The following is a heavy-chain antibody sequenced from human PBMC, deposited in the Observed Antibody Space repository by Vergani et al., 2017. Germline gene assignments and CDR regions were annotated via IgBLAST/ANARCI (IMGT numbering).Heavy chain of an antibody. D-gene: IGHD2-21*01. CDR2: IKSTFDRGTT. V-gene: IGHV3-15*07. CDR1: GFSFRNAW. Sequence: EVQLVESGGGIVKPGGSLRLSCVASGFSFRNAWMNWVRRTPGKGLEWVGRIKSTFDRGTTDYAAAVKGRFTISRGDSKNTLFLQMTGLKTEDIGVYYCTTDPRDCGDGSCYWLRDHHYYGMDVWGQGTTVTVSS. J-gene: IGHJ6*02. CDR3: TTDPRDCGDGSCYWLRDHHYYGMDV.